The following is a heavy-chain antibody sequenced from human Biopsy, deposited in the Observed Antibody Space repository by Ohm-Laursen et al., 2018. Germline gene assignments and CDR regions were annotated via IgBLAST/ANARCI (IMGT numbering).Heavy chain of an antibody. J-gene: IGHJ4*02. CDR3: TGDSGGLGDY. D-gene: IGHD2-8*02. Sequence: SLRLSCSASGFTFSSYWMHWVRQAPGKGLMWVSRIHGDERSATYAEPVKGRFTISRDNAKNTLHLQMNSLRAEDTAVYYCTGDSGGLGDYWGQGTLVTVSS. CDR2: IHGDERSA. CDR1: GFTFSSYW. V-gene: IGHV3-74*03.